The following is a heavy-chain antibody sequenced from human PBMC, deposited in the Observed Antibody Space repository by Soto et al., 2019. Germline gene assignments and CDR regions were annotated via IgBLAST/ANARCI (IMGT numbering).Heavy chain of an antibody. V-gene: IGHV3-21*06. CDR1: GFTFTRYS. Sequence: PGGSLRLSCAASGFTFTRYSMNWVRQAPGKGLEWVSSISSTTNYIYYGDSMKGRFTISRDNAKNSLYLEMNSLRAEDTAVYYCARESEDLTSNFDYWGQGTLVTISS. J-gene: IGHJ4*02. CDR3: ARESEDLTSNFDY. CDR2: ISSTTNYI.